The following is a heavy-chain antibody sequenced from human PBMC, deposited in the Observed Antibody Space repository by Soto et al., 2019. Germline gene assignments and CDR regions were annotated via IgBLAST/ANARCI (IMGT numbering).Heavy chain of an antibody. CDR3: VRAECTSCFGFRH. Sequence: HPGGSLRLSCAASGFTFSDYSVNWVRQTPGKELEWVSYINGDGGARYYADSVKGRFTISRDGANNSAYLQMTSLRAEDTALYYCVRAECTSCFGFRHWGQGTLVTVSS. J-gene: IGHJ1*01. CDR1: GFTFSDYS. V-gene: IGHV3-48*01. CDR2: INGDGGAR. D-gene: IGHD3-3*01.